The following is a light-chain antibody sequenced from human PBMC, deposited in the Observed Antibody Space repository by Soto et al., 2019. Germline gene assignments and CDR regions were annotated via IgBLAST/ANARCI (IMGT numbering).Light chain of an antibody. Sequence: QSVLTQPASVSGSPGQSITISCTGTSSDVGSYNLVSWYQQHPGKAPKLMIYEGSKRPSGVSNRFSGSKSGNTASLTISGLQAEDEADYYCCSYAGSSTGNYVFGTGTKVTVL. V-gene: IGLV2-23*01. J-gene: IGLJ1*01. CDR3: CSYAGSSTGNYV. CDR1: SSDVGSYNL. CDR2: EGS.